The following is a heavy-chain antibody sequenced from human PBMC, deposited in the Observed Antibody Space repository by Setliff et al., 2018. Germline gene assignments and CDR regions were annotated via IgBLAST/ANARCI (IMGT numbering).Heavy chain of an antibody. CDR1: GYTFAGYY. CDR3: ARVESMVRGKNILRHFDY. V-gene: IGHV1-18*04. J-gene: IGHJ4*02. Sequence: ASVKVSCKASGYTFAGYYMHWVRQAPGQGLEWMGWVTIYNGNTKYAQNLQGRLTLTTDRSTSTVYMELGSLTTDDTAIYYCARVESMVRGKNILRHFDYWGQGTQVTVSS. CDR2: VTIYNGNT. D-gene: IGHD3-10*01.